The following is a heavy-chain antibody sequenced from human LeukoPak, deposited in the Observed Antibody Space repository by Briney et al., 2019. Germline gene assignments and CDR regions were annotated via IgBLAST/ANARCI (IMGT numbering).Heavy chain of an antibody. J-gene: IGHJ4*02. CDR1: GFTFSSYA. CDR2: IKQDGSEK. Sequence: GGSLRLSCAASGFTFSSYAMSWVRQAPGKGLEWVANIKQDGSEKYYVDSVKGRFTISRDNAKNSLYLQMNSLRAEDTAVYYCARVSYYDYVWGSYHLDYWGQGTLVTVSS. CDR3: ARVSYYDYVWGSYHLDY. V-gene: IGHV3-7*01. D-gene: IGHD3-16*02.